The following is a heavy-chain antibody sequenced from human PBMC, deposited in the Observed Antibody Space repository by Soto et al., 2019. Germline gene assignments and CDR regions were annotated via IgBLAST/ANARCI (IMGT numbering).Heavy chain of an antibody. CDR2: INAGNGNT. CDR3: SRDGGSNWHFFDS. CDR1: GYTFTSYA. J-gene: IGHJ4*02. V-gene: IGHV1-3*01. D-gene: IGHD6-13*01. Sequence: ASVKVSCKASGYTFTSYAMHWVRQAPGQRLEWMGWINAGNGNTKYSQKFQGRVTITRDTATRTVYMELTNLRSDDTAVYYCSRDGGSNWHFFDSWGQGTLVTVSS.